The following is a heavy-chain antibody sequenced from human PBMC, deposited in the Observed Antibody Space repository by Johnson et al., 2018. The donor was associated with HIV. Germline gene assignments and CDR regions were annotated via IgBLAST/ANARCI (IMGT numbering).Heavy chain of an antibody. CDR2: ISYDGSNK. Sequence: QVQLVESGGGVVQPGRSLRLSCVVSGFSLSSYGMHWVRQAPGKGLEWVAVISYDGSNKYYADSVKGRFTISRDNSKNTLYLRMNSLRAEDTAVYYCAKERGKRWLHPRDAFDIWGQGTMVTVSS. J-gene: IGHJ3*02. D-gene: IGHD5-24*01. CDR3: AKERGKRWLHPRDAFDI. CDR1: GFSLSSYG. V-gene: IGHV3-30*18.